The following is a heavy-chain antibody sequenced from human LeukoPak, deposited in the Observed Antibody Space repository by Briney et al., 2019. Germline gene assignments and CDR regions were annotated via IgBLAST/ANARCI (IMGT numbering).Heavy chain of an antibody. CDR3: AREDTGVASDI. Sequence: GESLKISCAASRFTFSSYEMNWVRQAPGKGLEWVSYISGSGIKHYADSVKGRFTISRDNAKNSLYLQMNSLRVEDTAVYYCAREDTGVASDIWGQGTTVTV. J-gene: IGHJ3*02. D-gene: IGHD2-8*01. CDR2: ISGSGIK. CDR1: RFTFSSYE. V-gene: IGHV3-48*03.